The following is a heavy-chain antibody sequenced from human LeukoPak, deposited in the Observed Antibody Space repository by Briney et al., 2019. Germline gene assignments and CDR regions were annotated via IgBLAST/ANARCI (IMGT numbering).Heavy chain of an antibody. CDR1: GFTFSSYA. Sequence: GGSLRLSCAASGFTFSSYAMSWVRQAPGKGLEWASAISGSGGSTYYADSVKGRFTISRDNSKNTLYLQMNSLRAEDTAVYYCARRRGIVATIRGDFDYWGQGTLVTVSS. J-gene: IGHJ4*02. V-gene: IGHV3-23*01. CDR2: ISGSGGST. CDR3: ARRRGIVATIRGDFDY. D-gene: IGHD5-12*01.